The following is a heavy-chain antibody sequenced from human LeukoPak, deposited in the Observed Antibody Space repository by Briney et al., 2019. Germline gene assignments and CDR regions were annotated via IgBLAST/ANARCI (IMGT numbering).Heavy chain of an antibody. Sequence: PGGSLRLSCAASEFTFSVYYMTWIRQAPGKGLEWVSYITTSSSTKYADSVKGRFTISRDNAKNSMYLQMNSLRDEDTAVYYCARVNSAQWLVGFNFDYWGQGTLVTVSS. CDR1: EFTFSVYY. V-gene: IGHV3-11*05. CDR3: ARVNSAQWLVGFNFDY. CDR2: ITTSSST. J-gene: IGHJ4*02. D-gene: IGHD6-19*01.